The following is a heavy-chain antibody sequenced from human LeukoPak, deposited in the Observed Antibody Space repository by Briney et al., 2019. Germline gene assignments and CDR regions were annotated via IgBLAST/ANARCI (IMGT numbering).Heavy chain of an antibody. CDR1: GYTFTSYA. J-gene: IGHJ5*02. D-gene: IGHD3-3*01. CDR2: NNTNTGNP. V-gene: IGHV7-4-1*02. CDR3: ARDPTYYDFWSGYYTPHDWFDP. Sequence: ASVKVSCKASGYTFTSYAMNWVRQAPGQGLEWMGWNNTNTGNPTYAQGFTRQFVFSLDTSVSTAYLQISSLKAEDTAVYYCARDPTYYDFWSGYYTPHDWFDPWGQGTLVTVSS.